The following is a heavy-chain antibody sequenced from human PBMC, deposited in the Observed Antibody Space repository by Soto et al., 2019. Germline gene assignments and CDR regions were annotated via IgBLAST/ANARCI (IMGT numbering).Heavy chain of an antibody. CDR3: ARDWRWRLRNYGMDV. V-gene: IGHV6-1*01. CDR2: TYYTSKWKN. Sequence: PSQTLSLTCVISGDSVASNRATWNWVRQSPSRGLEWLGRTYYTSKWKNDYALSVNSRITINPDTSKNQFSLQLNSVTPEDTAVYYCARDWRWRLRNYGMDVWGQGTTVNVSS. J-gene: IGHJ6*02. D-gene: IGHD5-12*01. CDR1: GDSVASNRAT.